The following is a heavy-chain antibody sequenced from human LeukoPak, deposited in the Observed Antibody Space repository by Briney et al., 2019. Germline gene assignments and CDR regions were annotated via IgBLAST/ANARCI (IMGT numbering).Heavy chain of an antibody. CDR3: ARDIELST. J-gene: IGHJ3*01. Sequence: GGSLRLSCAASGFTFRDSAMSWVRQAPGKGLEWVSLISFNGDNTYYTDSVKGRFTISRDNSKDTLYLQMNSLRAEDTAIYYCARDIELSTWGLGTMVTVSS. CDR1: GFTFRDSA. CDR2: ISFNGDNT. V-gene: IGHV3-23*01. D-gene: IGHD3-16*02.